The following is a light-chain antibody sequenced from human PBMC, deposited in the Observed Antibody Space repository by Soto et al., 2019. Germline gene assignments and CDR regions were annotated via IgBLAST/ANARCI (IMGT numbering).Light chain of an antibody. Sequence: QSALTQPPSVSGAPGQSVTISCTGSSSNIGAGYDVHWYQQRPGTAPKLLIFGNTNRPSGVPDRFSGSKSGTSASLAITGLQAADEGDYYCPSYDSTLSASDVFGSGTKVTV. CDR1: SSNIGAGYD. J-gene: IGLJ1*01. V-gene: IGLV1-40*01. CDR2: GNT. CDR3: PSYDSTLSASDV.